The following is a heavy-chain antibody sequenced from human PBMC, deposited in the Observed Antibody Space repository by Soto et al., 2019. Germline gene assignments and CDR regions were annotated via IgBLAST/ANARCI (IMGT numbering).Heavy chain of an antibody. J-gene: IGHJ4*02. V-gene: IGHV1-46*01. CDR2: INPSGGST. D-gene: IGHD3-3*01. CDR1: GYTFTSYY. Sequence: GASVKVCCKASGYTFTSYYMHWARQAPGQGLEWMGIINPSGGSTSYAQKFQGRVTMTRDTSTSTVYMELSSLRSEDTAVYYCARGITIFGVVIMPYYFDSWGQGTLVTVSS. CDR3: ARGITIFGVVIMPYYFDS.